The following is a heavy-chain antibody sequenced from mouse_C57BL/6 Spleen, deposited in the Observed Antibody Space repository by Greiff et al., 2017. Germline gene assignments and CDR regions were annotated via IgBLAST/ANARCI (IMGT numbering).Heavy chain of an antibody. J-gene: IGHJ2*01. CDR3: ARSGDDGYWDY. Sequence: VQLQQPGAELVRPGTSVKLSCKASGYTFTSYWMHWVKQRPGQGLEWIGVIDPSDSYTNYNQKFNGKATLTVDTSSSTASLPLSSLTSEDSAVYYCARSGDDGYWDYGGKGTTLTVSS. V-gene: IGHV1-59*01. CDR1: GYTFTSYW. CDR2: IDPSDSYT. D-gene: IGHD2-3*01.